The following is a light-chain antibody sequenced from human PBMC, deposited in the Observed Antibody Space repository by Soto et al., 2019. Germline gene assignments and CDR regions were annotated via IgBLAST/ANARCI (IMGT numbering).Light chain of an antibody. J-gene: IGLJ1*01. Sequence: QSALTQPPSASGSPGQSVTISCTGTTSDVGGYNLVSWYQHHPGKAPKLLIHEVSNRPSGISNRFSGSKSDNMASLTISGLRAEDESDYYCSAYSAGNSLLVFGSGTKVTVL. V-gene: IGLV2-8*01. CDR2: EVS. CDR3: SAYSAGNSLLV. CDR1: TSDVGGYNL.